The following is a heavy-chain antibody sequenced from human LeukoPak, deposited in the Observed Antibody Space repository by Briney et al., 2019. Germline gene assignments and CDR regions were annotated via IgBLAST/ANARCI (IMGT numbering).Heavy chain of an antibody. CDR1: GFTVSSNY. CDR3: ARHLTYYYDNSGDHGWFDP. J-gene: IGHJ5*02. D-gene: IGHD3-22*01. V-gene: IGHV3-53*01. Sequence: GGSLRLSCAASGFTVSSNYMSWVRQAPGKGLEWVSVIYSGGSTYYADSVKGRFTISRDNSKNTLYLQMNSLRAEDTAVYYCARHLTYYYDNSGDHGWFDPWGQGTLVTVSS. CDR2: IYSGGST.